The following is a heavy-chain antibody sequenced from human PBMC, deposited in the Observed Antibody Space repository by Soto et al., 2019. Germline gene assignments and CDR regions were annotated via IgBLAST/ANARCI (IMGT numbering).Heavy chain of an antibody. CDR1: GVSFNNNG. V-gene: IGHV1-69*01. CDR3: AGVLYYGSWSYSPDGMDV. D-gene: IGHD3-10*01. Sequence: QVQLVQSGAEVKKPGSSVKVSCKTSGVSFNNNGIGWVRQAPGHGLEWMGGVSPPFRTSNYARKFQGRISITADAATGTVSMELSSLTSEDTAHYYWAGVLYYGSWSYSPDGMDVWVQGTTVTVSS. J-gene: IGHJ6*02. CDR2: VSPPFRTS.